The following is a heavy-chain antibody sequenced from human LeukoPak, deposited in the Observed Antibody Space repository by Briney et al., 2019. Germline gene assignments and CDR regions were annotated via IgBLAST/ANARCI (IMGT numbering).Heavy chain of an antibody. CDR2: ISWNSGSI. D-gene: IGHD6-19*01. CDR1: GFTFDDYA. Sequence: PGRSLRLSCAASGFTFDDYAMHRVRQAPGKGLEWVSGISWNSGSIGYADSVKGRSTISRDNAKNSLYLQMNSLRAEDMALYYCAKGSSGWYYYFDYWGQGTLVTVSS. V-gene: IGHV3-9*03. CDR3: AKGSSGWYYYFDY. J-gene: IGHJ4*02.